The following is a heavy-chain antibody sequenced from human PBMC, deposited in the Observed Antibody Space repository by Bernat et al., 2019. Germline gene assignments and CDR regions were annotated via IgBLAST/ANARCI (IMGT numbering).Heavy chain of an antibody. Sequence: QVQLVQSGAEVKKPGASVKVSCKAYAYTFTGYYLHWVRQAPGQGLEWMGWINPNSGATDYARKFQGWVTMTRDTSISTAYMELSRVKSDDTAVYYCARALPVKRLDVWGHGTTVIVSS. J-gene: IGHJ6*02. CDR3: ARALPVKRLDV. V-gene: IGHV1-2*04. D-gene: IGHD6-19*01. CDR2: INPNSGAT. CDR1: AYTFTGYY.